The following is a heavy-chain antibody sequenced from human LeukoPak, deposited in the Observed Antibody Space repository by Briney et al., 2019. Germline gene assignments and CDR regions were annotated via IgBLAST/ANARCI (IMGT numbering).Heavy chain of an antibody. CDR1: GFTFSSYS. J-gene: IGHJ4*02. V-gene: IGHV3-21*01. Sequence: PGGSLRLSCAASGFTFSSYSMNWVRQAPGKGLEWVSSISSSSSYIYYADSVKGRFTISRDNAKNSLYPQMNSLRAEDTAVYYCARVGYQLPSFDYWGQGTLVTVSS. CDR3: ARVGYQLPSFDY. CDR2: ISSSSSYI. D-gene: IGHD2-2*01.